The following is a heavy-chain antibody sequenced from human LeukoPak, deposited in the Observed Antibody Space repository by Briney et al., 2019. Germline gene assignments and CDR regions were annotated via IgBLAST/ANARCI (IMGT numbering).Heavy chain of an antibody. V-gene: IGHV3-23*01. D-gene: IGHD3-10*01. CDR3: AKRSRRLTIVRGVPREDV. CDR1: GFTFSSYW. CDR2: ISGNGGST. Sequence: GGSLRVSCAASGFTFSSYWMSWVRQAPGKGLEWVSGISGNGGSTYYADSVKGRFTISRDNSKDTLYLQMNSLRAEDTAVYYCAKRSRRLTIVRGVPREDVWGQGTTVTVSS. J-gene: IGHJ6*02.